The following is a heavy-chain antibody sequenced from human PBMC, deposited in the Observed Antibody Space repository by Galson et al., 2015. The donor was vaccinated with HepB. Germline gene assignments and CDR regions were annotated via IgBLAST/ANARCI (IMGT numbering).Heavy chain of an antibody. D-gene: IGHD6-6*01. Sequence: SLRLSCAVSGFTFSSHWMHWGRQVPGEGLVWVSRISPDGTTTDYAVAVKGRFISSRDNGKEKLYREMSSVRVEDTAIYYCARSGEPGITSGEPGSTWTFGCWGQGTLVSVSS. CDR3: ARSGEPGITSGEPGSTWTFGC. CDR1: GFTFSSHW. J-gene: IGHJ4*02. V-gene: IGHV3-74*01. CDR2: ISPDGTTT.